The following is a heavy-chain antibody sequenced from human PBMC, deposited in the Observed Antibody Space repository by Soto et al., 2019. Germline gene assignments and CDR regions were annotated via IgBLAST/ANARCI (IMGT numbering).Heavy chain of an antibody. J-gene: IGHJ6*03. CDR1: GESFSGYY. CDR2: INHSGST. CDR3: ARLRRTNGVCYNYYYYYMDV. Sequence: QVQLQQWGAALLKPSETLSLTCADYGESFSGYYWSWIRQPPGKGLEWIGEINHSGSTNYNPSLKSRVTISVDTSKNQFSLKLSSVTAADTAVYYCARLRRTNGVCYNYYYYYMDVWGKGTTVTVSS. V-gene: IGHV4-34*01. D-gene: IGHD2-8*01.